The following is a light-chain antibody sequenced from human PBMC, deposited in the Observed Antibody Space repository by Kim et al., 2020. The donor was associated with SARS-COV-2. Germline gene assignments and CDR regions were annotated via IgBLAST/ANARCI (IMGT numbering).Light chain of an antibody. CDR3: CSYAEDYKYF. V-gene: IGLV2-11*01. CDR1: SSDVGGYNY. Sequence: GQSVTISCTGTSSDVGGYNYVSWYQHHPGKAPKLMIYDVNKRPSGVPDRFSGSKSGNTASLTISGLQAEDEADYYCCSYAEDYKYFFGTGTKVTVL. J-gene: IGLJ1*01. CDR2: DVN.